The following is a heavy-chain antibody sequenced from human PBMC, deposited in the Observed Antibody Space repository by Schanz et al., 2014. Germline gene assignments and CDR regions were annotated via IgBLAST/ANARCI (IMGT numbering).Heavy chain of an antibody. CDR3: AKDLAAVGVFDY. V-gene: IGHV3-23*04. CDR2: LTGSGTTT. J-gene: IGHJ4*02. Sequence: LVESGGGVVQPGRSRRLSCEASGFTFSSYGMHWVRQAPGKGLEWVSALTGSGTTTYYADSVKGRFTISRDNSKNTLDLQMNSLRAEDTAIYYCAKDLAAVGVFDYWGQGSLVTVSP. CDR1: GFTFSSYG. D-gene: IGHD6-13*01.